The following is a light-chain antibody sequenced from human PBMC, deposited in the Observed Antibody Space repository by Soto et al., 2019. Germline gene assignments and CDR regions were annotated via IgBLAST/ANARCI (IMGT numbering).Light chain of an antibody. CDR2: GAF. Sequence: EIVLTQSPGTLSLSPGERATLSCRASQSVSSRFLAWYQQKSGQAPRLLIYGAFRRASGIPDRSSGSGFGTDFTLTISRLETQDFAVYYCQQYCSAPRTFRQGTKLEIK. CDR3: QQYCSAPRT. CDR1: QSVSSRF. V-gene: IGKV3-20*01. J-gene: IGKJ2*01.